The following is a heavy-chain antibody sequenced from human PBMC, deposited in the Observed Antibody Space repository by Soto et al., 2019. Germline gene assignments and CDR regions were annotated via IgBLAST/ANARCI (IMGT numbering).Heavy chain of an antibody. Sequence: GGSLRLSCAASGFTFDDYAMHWVRQAPGKGLEWVSGISWNSGSIGYADSVKGRFTISRDNAKNSLYLQMNSLRAEDTALYYCAKAPSECIAAAGTFDYWGQGTLVTVSS. V-gene: IGHV3-9*01. CDR3: AKAPSECIAAAGTFDY. CDR2: ISWNSGSI. CDR1: GFTFDDYA. J-gene: IGHJ4*02. D-gene: IGHD6-13*01.